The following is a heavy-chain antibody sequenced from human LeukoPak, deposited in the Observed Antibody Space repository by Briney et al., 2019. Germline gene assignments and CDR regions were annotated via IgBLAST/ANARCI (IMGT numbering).Heavy chain of an antibody. V-gene: IGHV5-10-1*01. CDR3: ARYGGGFDY. D-gene: IGHD4-23*01. CDR1: GYSVTNYW. J-gene: IGHJ4*02. Sequence: GESLRISCQGSGYSVTNYWISWVRQMPGTGLEWMGRIDPSGSYVDSSPSFQGHVTISADKSISTAFLQWSSLKASDTAMYYCARYGGGFDYWGQGTLVTVSS. CDR2: IDPSGSYV.